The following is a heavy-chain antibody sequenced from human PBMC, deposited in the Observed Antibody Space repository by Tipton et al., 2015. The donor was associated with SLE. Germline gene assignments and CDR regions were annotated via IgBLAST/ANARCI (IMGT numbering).Heavy chain of an antibody. CDR3: ARSISIFAVATRGYWFDP. J-gene: IGHJ5*02. V-gene: IGHV4-39*07. D-gene: IGHD3-3*01. Sequence: TLSLTCTVSGGSISSSSYYWGWIRQPPGKGLEWIGSIFYSGSSYYNPSLKSRVTIYVDTSKNQFSLKLSSVTAADTAVYYCARSISIFAVATRGYWFDPWGQGTLVTVSS. CDR2: IFYSGSS. CDR1: GGSISSSSYY.